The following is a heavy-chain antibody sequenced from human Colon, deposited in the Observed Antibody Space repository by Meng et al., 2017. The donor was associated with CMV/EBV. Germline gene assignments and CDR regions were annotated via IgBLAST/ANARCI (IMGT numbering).Heavy chain of an antibody. CDR3: TGGVSYP. Sequence: GESLKISCAASRFTFNNYTMSWVRLAPGEGLEWVGFIRSKAYGGTTEYAASVKGRFTISRDDSKSIAYLQMNSLKTEDTAVYYCTGGVSYPWGQGTLVTVSS. D-gene: IGHD2-8*01. CDR2: IRSKAYGGTT. J-gene: IGHJ4*02. CDR1: RFTFNNYT. V-gene: IGHV3-49*04.